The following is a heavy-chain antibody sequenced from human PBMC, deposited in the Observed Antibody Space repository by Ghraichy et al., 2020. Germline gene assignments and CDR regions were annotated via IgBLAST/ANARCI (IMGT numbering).Heavy chain of an antibody. J-gene: IGHJ4*02. D-gene: IGHD4-17*01. CDR2: INWNGGST. Sequence: GGSLRLSCAASGFTFDDYGMSWVRQAPGKGLEWVSGINWNGGSTGYADSVKGRFTISRDNAKNSLYLQMNSLRAEDTALYHCARTLAHDYGDYYYFDYWGQGTLVTVSS. CDR3: ARTLAHDYGDYYYFDY. V-gene: IGHV3-20*01. CDR1: GFTFDDYG.